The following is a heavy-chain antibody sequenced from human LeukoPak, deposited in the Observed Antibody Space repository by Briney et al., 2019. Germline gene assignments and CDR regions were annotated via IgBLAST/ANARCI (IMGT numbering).Heavy chain of an antibody. CDR2: ISSSGSTI. V-gene: IGHV3-11*04. J-gene: IGHJ6*03. D-gene: IGHD6-6*01. Sequence: GGSLRLSCATSGFSFSSYAMSWIRQAPGKGLEWVSYISSSGSTIYYADSVKGRFTISRDNAKNSLYLQMNSLRAEDTAVYYCARGGSSSYYYYYMDVWGKGTTVTVSS. CDR1: GFSFSSYA. CDR3: ARGGSSSYYYYYMDV.